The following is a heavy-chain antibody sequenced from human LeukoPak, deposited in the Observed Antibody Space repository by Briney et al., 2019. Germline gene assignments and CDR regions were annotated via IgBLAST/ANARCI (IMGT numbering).Heavy chain of an antibody. CDR3: AIDRFESYDYGDYHSFDP. CDR2: INPNSGGT. CDR1: GYTFTGYY. Sequence: ASVKVSCKASGYTFTGYYMHWVRQAPGQGLEWMGWINPNSGGTNYAQKFQGRVTMTRDTSISTAYMELSRLRSDDTAVYYCAIDRFESYDYGDYHSFDPWGQGTLVTVSS. V-gene: IGHV1-2*02. D-gene: IGHD4-17*01. J-gene: IGHJ5*02.